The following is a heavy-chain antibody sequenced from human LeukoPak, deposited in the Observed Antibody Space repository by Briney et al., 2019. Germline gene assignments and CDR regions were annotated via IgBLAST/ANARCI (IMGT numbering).Heavy chain of an antibody. D-gene: IGHD2-2*01. J-gene: IGHJ6*02. CDR3: ARGLWWYCSSTSCPHYYYYYGMDV. CDR2: INHSGST. V-gene: IGHV4-34*01. CDR1: GGSFSGYY. Sequence: SETLSLTRAVYGGSFSGYYWSWIRQPPGKGLEWIGEINHSGSTNYNPSLKSRVTISVDTSKNQFSLKLSSVTAADTAVYYCARGLWWYCSSTSCPHYYYYYGMDVWGQGTTVTVSS.